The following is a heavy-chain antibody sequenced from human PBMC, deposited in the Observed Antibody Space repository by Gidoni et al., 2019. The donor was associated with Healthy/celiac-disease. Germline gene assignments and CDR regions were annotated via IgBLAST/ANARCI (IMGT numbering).Heavy chain of an antibody. Sequence: QVQLVESGGGVVQPGGSLRLSCAASGFTFSSYGMHWVRQAPGKGLEWVAFIRYDGSNKYYADSVKGRFTISRDNSKNTLYLQMNSLRAEDTAVYYCAKDRMEMATKLGVDYWGQGTLVTVSS. CDR1: GFTFSSYG. D-gene: IGHD5-12*01. V-gene: IGHV3-30*02. J-gene: IGHJ4*02. CDR3: AKDRMEMATKLGVDY. CDR2: IRYDGSNK.